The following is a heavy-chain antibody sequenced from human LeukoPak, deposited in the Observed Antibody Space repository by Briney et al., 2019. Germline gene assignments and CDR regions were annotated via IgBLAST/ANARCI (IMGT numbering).Heavy chain of an antibody. V-gene: IGHV4-4*07. CDR3: AKTHCGGGSCDKFDS. CDR1: GASINTYF. J-gene: IGHJ5*01. D-gene: IGHD2-15*01. CDR2: FYASGTT. Sequence: SESLSLTCTVSGASINTYFWSWIRQPAGERLEWIGRFYASGTTYYNPSLRSRVSLSIDTSKNQLSLNLSSVTAADTALYYCAKTHCGGGSCDKFDSWGQGILVTVSS.